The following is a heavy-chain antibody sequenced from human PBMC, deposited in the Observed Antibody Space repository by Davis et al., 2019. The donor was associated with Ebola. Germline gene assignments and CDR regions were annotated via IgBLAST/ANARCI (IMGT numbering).Heavy chain of an antibody. CDR1: GFTFSSYG. V-gene: IGHV3-33*03. J-gene: IGHJ4*02. D-gene: IGHD2/OR15-2a*01. Sequence: GGSLRLSCAASGFTFSSYGMHWVRQAPGKGLEWVAVIWYDGSNKYYADSVKGRFTISRDNAKNSLYLQMNSLRAEDTAVYYCASVLATLFDYWGQGTLVTVSS. CDR3: ASVLATLFDY. CDR2: IWYDGSNK.